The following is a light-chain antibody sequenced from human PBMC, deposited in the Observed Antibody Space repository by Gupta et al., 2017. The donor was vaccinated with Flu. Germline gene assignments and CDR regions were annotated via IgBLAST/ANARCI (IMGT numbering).Light chain of an antibody. CDR3: ECYDSSQSVGYVV. CDR2: GNS. Sequence: QSVLTQPPSASGTPGQRVTISCTGSSSNIGAGYDVNWYQQLPVTAPKLLIYGNSNRHSGGPDRCPGSKSGTSASLAITVLQAEDEAEYYCECYDSSQSVGYVVFGGGTKLTVL. V-gene: IGLV1-40*01. J-gene: IGLJ2*01. CDR1: SSNIGAGYD.